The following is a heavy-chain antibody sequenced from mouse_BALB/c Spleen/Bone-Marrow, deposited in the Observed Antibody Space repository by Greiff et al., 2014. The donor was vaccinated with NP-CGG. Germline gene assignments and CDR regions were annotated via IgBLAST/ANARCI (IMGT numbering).Heavy chain of an antibody. V-gene: IGHV14-3*02. J-gene: IGHJ1*01. CDR2: IDPANGDT. D-gene: IGHD1-1*01. Sequence: VQLQQSGAELAKPGASVKLSCTASGFNIKDTYMHWVKQRPEQGLEWIGRIDPANGDTKYDPKFQGKATITADTSSNTAYLQLSSLTSEDTAVYDWTKPAVDYGSSYWYFDDWGEGTTVTVSS. CDR3: TKPAVDYGSSYWYFDD. CDR1: GFNIKDTY.